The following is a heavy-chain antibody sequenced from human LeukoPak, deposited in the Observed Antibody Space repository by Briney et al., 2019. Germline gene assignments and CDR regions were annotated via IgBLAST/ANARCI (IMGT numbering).Heavy chain of an antibody. CDR2: IIPIFGTA. J-gene: IGHJ4*02. CDR3: ARVQLGYSSGWYGGYYFDY. D-gene: IGHD6-19*01. Sequence: SVKVSCKASGGTFSSYAISRVRQAPGQGLEWMGGIIPIFGTANYAQKFQGRVTITADKSTSTAYMELSSLRSEDTAVYYCARVQLGYSSGWYGGYYFDYWGQGTLVTVSS. V-gene: IGHV1-69*06. CDR1: GGTFSSYA.